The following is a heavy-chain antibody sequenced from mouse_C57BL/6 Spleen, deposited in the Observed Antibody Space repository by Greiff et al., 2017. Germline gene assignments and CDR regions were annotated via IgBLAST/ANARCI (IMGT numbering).Heavy chain of an antibody. Sequence: QVQLQQSGAELARPGASVKLSCKASGYTFTSYGISWVKQRTGQGLEWIGEIYPRSGNTYYNEKFKGKATLTADKSSSTAYMELRSLTSEDSAVYFCARRGNGSSYRWYFDVWGTGTTVTVSS. CDR3: ARRGNGSSYRWYFDV. D-gene: IGHD1-1*01. J-gene: IGHJ1*03. CDR1: GYTFTSYG. CDR2: IYPRSGNT. V-gene: IGHV1-81*01.